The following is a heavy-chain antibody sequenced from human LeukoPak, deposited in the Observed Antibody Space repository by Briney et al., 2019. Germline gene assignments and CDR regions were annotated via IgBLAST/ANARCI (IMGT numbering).Heavy chain of an antibody. CDR2: MNPNSGNT. CDR1: GYTFTSYD. D-gene: IGHD3-3*01. Sequence: GASVKVSCKASGYTFTSYDINWVRQATGQGLEWMGWMNPNSGNTGYAQKFQGRVTITRNTSISTAYMKLSSLRSEDTAVYYCARMRPFDFWQIGFDPWGQGTLVTVSS. J-gene: IGHJ5*02. V-gene: IGHV1-8*03. CDR3: ARMRPFDFWQIGFDP.